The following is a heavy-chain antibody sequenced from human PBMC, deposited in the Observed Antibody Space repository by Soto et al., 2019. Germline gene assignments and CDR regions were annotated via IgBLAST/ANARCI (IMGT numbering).Heavy chain of an antibody. CDR1: GYTFTGYG. D-gene: IGHD3-3*01. Sequence: ALGNLSCQAFGYTFTGYGISWVRQAPGQGLEWMGWISAYNGNTNYAQKLQGRVTMTTDTSTSTAYMELRSLRSDDTAVYYCARDLSWRVFSYYYYGMDVWGQGTTVTV. J-gene: IGHJ6*02. CDR3: ARDLSWRVFSYYYYGMDV. CDR2: ISAYNGNT. V-gene: IGHV1-18*01.